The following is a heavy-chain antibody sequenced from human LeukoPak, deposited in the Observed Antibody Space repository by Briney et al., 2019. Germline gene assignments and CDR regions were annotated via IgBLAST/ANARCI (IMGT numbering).Heavy chain of an antibody. CDR2: IYYSGST. D-gene: IGHD3-10*01. Sequence: SETLSLTCTVSGGSISSGDYYWSWIRQPPGKGLEWIGFIYYSGSTYYNPSLKSQVTISVDTSQNHFSLKLSSMTAADTAVYYCARGGLLWFGEFIDYWGQGTLVTVSS. J-gene: IGHJ4*02. V-gene: IGHV4-30-4*01. CDR3: ARGGLLWFGEFIDY. CDR1: GGSISSGDYY.